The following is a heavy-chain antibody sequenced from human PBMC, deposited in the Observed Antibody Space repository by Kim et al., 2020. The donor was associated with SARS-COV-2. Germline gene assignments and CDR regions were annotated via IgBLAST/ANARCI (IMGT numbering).Heavy chain of an antibody. CDR1: GFTFSTYA. V-gene: IGHV3-23*01. CDR3: AKASSSAWYPMFDY. J-gene: IGHJ4*02. CDR2: ISASDDNT. Sequence: GGSLRLSCAASGFTFSTYAMNWVRQAPGKGLEWVSTISASDDNTYYADSVKGRFAISRDNSKNTLYLQMNSLRADDTAVYYCAKASSSAWYPMFDYWGQGTLVTVSS. D-gene: IGHD6-19*01.